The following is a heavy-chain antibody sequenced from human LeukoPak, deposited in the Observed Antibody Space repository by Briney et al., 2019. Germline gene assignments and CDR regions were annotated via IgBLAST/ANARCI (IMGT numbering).Heavy chain of an antibody. CDR1: GFTFSSYS. CDR2: ISSSGSYI. CDR3: ARAAQRYCSSTSCPPGWFDP. Sequence: GGSLRLSCAASGFTFSSYSMNWVRQAPGKGLEWVSSISSSGSYIYYADSVKGRFTISRDNAKNSLYLQMNSLRAEDTAVYYCARAAQRYCSSTSCPPGWFDPWGQGTLVTVSS. V-gene: IGHV3-21*01. J-gene: IGHJ5*02. D-gene: IGHD2-2*01.